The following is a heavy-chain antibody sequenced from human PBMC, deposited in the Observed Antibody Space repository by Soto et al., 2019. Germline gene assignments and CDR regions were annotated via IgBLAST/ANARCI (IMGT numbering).Heavy chain of an antibody. Sequence: SETLSLTCTVSGGSINNYYWSWIRQSPGRGLEWIGCSYYSGTTNYNPSLSSRVTISIGASKTQFSLRLRSVTAADTAVYYCARSQDWNYLFDNWGPGSLVTVSS. V-gene: IGHV4-59*01. CDR1: GGSINNYY. CDR2: SYYSGTT. D-gene: IGHD1-7*01. J-gene: IGHJ4*01. CDR3: ARSQDWNYLFDN.